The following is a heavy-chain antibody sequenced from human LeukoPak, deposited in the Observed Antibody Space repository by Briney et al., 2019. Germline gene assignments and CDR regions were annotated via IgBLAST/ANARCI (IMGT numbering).Heavy chain of an antibody. D-gene: IGHD5-18*01. J-gene: IGHJ4*02. Sequence: GGSLRLSCAASRCTFSSYSLNWVRQAPGKGLEWVSSISSSSSYIYYADSVKGRFTFSRDNAKNSLYLQMNSLRAEDTAVYYCVRGYSYGYHVSKTYYFDYWGQGTLVTVSS. V-gene: IGHV3-21*01. CDR1: RCTFSSYS. CDR3: VRGYSYGYHVSKTYYFDY. CDR2: ISSSSSYI.